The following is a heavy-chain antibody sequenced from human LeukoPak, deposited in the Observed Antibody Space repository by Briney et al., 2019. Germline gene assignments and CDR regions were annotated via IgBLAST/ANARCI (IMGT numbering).Heavy chain of an antibody. J-gene: IGHJ6*02. CDR1: GFTFSSYG. Sequence: GRSLRLSCAASGFTFSSYGMHWVRQAPGKGLEWVANIKQDGSEKDYVDSVKGRFTISRDNAKNSLYLQMNNLRAEDTAVYYCARYCGGDCYGMDVWGQGTTVTVSS. D-gene: IGHD2-21*01. V-gene: IGHV3-7*01. CDR3: ARYCGGDCYGMDV. CDR2: IKQDGSEK.